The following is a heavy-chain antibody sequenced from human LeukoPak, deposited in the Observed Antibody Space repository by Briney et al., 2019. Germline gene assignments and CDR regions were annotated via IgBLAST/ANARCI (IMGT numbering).Heavy chain of an antibody. J-gene: IGHJ4*02. CDR1: GFTFSSYW. CDR2: IKQDGSEK. V-gene: IGHV3-7*01. CDR3: ARASRYFDWLFFDY. Sequence: GGSLRLSCAASGFTFSSYWMSWVRQAPGKGLEWVANIKQDGSEKYYVDSVKGRFTISRDNAKNSLYLQMNSLRAEDTAVYYCARASRYFDWLFFDYWGQGTLVTVSS. D-gene: IGHD3-9*01.